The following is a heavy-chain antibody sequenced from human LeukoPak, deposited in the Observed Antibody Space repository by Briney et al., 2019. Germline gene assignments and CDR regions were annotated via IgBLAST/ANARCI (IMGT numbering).Heavy chain of an antibody. J-gene: IGHJ4*02. CDR3: ACSRDLYSPLDY. V-gene: IGHV4-38-2*01. CDR2: IYHSGTT. CDR1: GYSISSGYF. Sequence: PSETVSLTCAVSGYSISSGYFWGWIRQPPGKGLEWVGSIYHSGTTYYNPSLKSRITISVDTSKNQFSLKLNSVTAADTALYYCACSRDLYSPLDYWGQGTLVTVSS. D-gene: IGHD5-24*01.